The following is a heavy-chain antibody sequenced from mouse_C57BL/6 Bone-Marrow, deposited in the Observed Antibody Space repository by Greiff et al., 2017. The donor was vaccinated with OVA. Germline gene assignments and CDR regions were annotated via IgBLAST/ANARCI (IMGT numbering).Heavy chain of an antibody. V-gene: IGHV1-64*01. CDR2: IHPNSGST. D-gene: IGHD1-1*01. Sequence: QVQLQQPGAELVKPGASVKLSCKASGYTFTSYWMHWVKQRPGQGLEWIGMIHPNSGSTNYNEKFKSKATLTVDKSSSTAYMQLSSMTSEDSAVYYCARRERITTVAFGYCGQGTTLTVAS. J-gene: IGHJ2*01. CDR3: ARRERITTVAFGY. CDR1: GYTFTSYW.